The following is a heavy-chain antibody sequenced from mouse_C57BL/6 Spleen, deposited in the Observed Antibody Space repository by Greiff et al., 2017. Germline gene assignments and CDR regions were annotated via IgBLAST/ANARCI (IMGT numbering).Heavy chain of an antibody. CDR1: GYTFTDYN. Sequence: VHVQQSGPELVKPGASVKMSCKASGYTFTDYNMHWVKQSHGKSLEWIGYINPNNGGTSYNQKFKGKATLTVNKSSSTAYMELRSLTSEDSAVYYCERGGDGNYLFDYWGQGTTLTVSS. CDR2: INPNNGGT. J-gene: IGHJ2*01. V-gene: IGHV1-22*01. D-gene: IGHD2-1*01. CDR3: ERGGDGNYLFDY.